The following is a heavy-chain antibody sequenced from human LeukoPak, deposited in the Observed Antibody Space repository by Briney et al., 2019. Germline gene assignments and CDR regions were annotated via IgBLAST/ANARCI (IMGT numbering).Heavy chain of an antibody. CDR2: IYHSANI. J-gene: IGHJ4*02. V-gene: IGHV4-38-2*01. D-gene: IGHD2-15*01. CDR3: ARQYCSGGSCYLVDY. CDR1: GYSIRRGYY. Sequence: KPSETLSLTCAAPGYSIRRGYYWGWIRQPPGKWLEWIGSIYHSANIYYNPSLKIRVTISVDTSKNQFSLKLSSVTAADTAVYYCARQYCSGGSCYLVDYWGQGTLVTVSA.